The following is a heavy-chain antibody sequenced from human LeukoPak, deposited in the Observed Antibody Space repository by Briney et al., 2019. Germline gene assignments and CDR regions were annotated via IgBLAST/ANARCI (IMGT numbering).Heavy chain of an antibody. CDR3: ARDEENWFEY. CDR2: TYNSGST. CDR1: GGSISSYY. Sequence: SETLSLTCTVSGGSISSYYWSWIRQPPGKGLEWIGYTYNSGSTNYSPSLKSRVTISVDTSKNQFSLKLSSVTAADTAVYYCARDEENWFEYWGQGTLVTVSS. V-gene: IGHV4-59*01. J-gene: IGHJ5*01.